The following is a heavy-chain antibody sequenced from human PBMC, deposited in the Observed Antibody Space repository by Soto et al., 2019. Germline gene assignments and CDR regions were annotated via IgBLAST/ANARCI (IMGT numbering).Heavy chain of an antibody. D-gene: IGHD5-18*01. V-gene: IGHV4-34*01. CDR2: INHSGTT. CDR3: ARVGNSYGSRKRHWYFDL. Sequence: QVQLQQWGAGLLKPSETLSLTCAVYGGSFSGYYWSWIRQPPGKGLEWIGQINHSGTTNYKPSLKRRVTISVDTSKNQFSMKLSSVTDADPAVYYCARVGNSYGSRKRHWYFDLWGRGTLVTVSS. J-gene: IGHJ2*01. CDR1: GGSFSGYY.